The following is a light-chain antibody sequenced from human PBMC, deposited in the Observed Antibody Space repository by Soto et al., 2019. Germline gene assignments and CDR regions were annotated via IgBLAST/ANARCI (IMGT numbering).Light chain of an antibody. CDR2: THN. Sequence: QSVLTQPPSVSGAPGQRVTISCTGSSSNIGAGYDVHWYLQVPGTAPKPLVYTHNNRPSGVPDRFSGSTSGTSASLAITGLQSEDEADYYCQSYDSRLSAYVFGTGTKVTVL. CDR1: SSNIGAGYD. J-gene: IGLJ1*01. CDR3: QSYDSRLSAYV. V-gene: IGLV1-40*01.